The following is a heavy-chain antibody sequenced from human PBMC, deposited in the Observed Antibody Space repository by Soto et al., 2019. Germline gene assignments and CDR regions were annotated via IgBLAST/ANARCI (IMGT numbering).Heavy chain of an antibody. D-gene: IGHD6-19*01. CDR2: ISGSGGNT. V-gene: IGHV3-23*01. J-gene: IGHJ1*01. CDR1: GFTFTNYA. CDR3: AKGEKRAVAGTNFQH. Sequence: EVPLLESGGGLVQPGGSLRLSCAASGFTFTNYAMSWVRQAPGKGLEWVSAISGSGGNTYYADSVKGRFTISRDNSKNTLYLQMNSLRDEDTAVYYCAKGEKRAVAGTNFQHWGQGTLVTVSS.